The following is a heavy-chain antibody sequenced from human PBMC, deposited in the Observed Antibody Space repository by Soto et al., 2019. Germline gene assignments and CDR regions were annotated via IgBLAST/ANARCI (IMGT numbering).Heavy chain of an antibody. J-gene: IGHJ4*02. V-gene: IGHV3-23*01. D-gene: IGHD3-10*01. CDR3: AKATRGSGSCYDSLDF. CDR2: ISDTTEST. CDR1: GFTFSTNA. Sequence: GSLRLSCAASGFTFSTNAMSWVRQAPGKGLEWVSVISDTTESTYYADSVKGRFTISRDNSKNTLYLQMNSLRAEDTAVYYCAKATRGSGSCYDSLDFWGQGALVTVSS.